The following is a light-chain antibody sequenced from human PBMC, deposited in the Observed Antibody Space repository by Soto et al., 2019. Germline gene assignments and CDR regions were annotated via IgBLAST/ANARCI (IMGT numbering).Light chain of an antibody. CDR2: GAS. CDR1: QSISSN. V-gene: IGKV3-15*01. Sequence: MTQSPSTLSASVGDRVTNTCRASQSISSNLAWYQQKPGQAPRLLIYGASNRATGVSARFSGSGSGTEFTLTISSLQSEDFAVYYCQQYHYWWTFGQGTKVDIK. J-gene: IGKJ1*01. CDR3: QQYHYWWT.